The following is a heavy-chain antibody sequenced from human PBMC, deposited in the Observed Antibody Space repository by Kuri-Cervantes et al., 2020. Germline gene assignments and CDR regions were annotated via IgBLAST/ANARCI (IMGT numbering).Heavy chain of an antibody. CDR2: TNHRGIV. Sequence: SETLSLTCAVYGGSLSGYYWSWLRQSPGKGPEWIGETNHRGIVDYNPSLKGRVTISLDTSRTQFPLRLSSVTAADAAVYYCARGLRRWFGTRDTYDIWGQGTMVTVSS. V-gene: IGHV4-34*01. CDR3: ARGLRRWFGTRDTYDI. J-gene: IGHJ3*02. CDR1: GGSLSGYY. D-gene: IGHD3-10*01.